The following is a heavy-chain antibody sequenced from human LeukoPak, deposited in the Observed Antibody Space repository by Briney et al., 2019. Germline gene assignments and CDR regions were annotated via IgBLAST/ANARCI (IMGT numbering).Heavy chain of an antibody. D-gene: IGHD4/OR15-4a*01. J-gene: IGHJ4*02. CDR1: GFTFSTYA. CDR2: ISRNGGEI. CDR3: AKDLRPTTICYFDN. Sequence: PGGSLRLSCAASGFTFSTYAISWVRQAPGKGLEWVSSISRNGGEIYYADSVKGRFTISRDNSKNTVYLQMSALRAEDTALYYCAKDLRPTTICYFDNWGQGTLVTVSS. V-gene: IGHV3-23*01.